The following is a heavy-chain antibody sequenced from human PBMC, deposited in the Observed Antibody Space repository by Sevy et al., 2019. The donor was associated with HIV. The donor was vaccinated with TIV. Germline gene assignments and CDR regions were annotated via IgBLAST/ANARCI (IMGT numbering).Heavy chain of an antibody. Sequence: GESLKISCKGSGYSFTSYWIGWVRQMPGKGLEWMGIIHPTDSDARYSPSFQGQVTISADKSISTAYLQWSSLRASDTAMYYCVTLYYFGSGNPHYFDYWGQGTLVTVSS. J-gene: IGHJ4*02. CDR2: IHPTDSDA. V-gene: IGHV5-51*01. CDR1: GYSFTSYW. CDR3: VTLYYFGSGNPHYFDY. D-gene: IGHD3-10*01.